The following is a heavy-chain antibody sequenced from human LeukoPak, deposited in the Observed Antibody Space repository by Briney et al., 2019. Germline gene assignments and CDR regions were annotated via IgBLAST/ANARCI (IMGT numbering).Heavy chain of an antibody. CDR2: ISSSSSTI. CDR1: GFTFSSYS. D-gene: IGHD3-10*01. V-gene: IGHV3-48*01. Sequence: GGSLRLSCAASGFTFSSYSMNWVRQAPGKGLEWVSYISSSSSTIYYADSVKGRFTISRDNAKNSLYLQMNSLRAEDTAVYYCARTKRVPTYYFDYWGQGTLVTVSS. J-gene: IGHJ4*02. CDR3: ARTKRVPTYYFDY.